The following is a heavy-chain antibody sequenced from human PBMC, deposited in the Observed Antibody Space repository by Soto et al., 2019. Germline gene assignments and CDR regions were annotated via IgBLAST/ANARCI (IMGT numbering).Heavy chain of an antibody. Sequence: SETLSLTCAVYGGSVNGYYWNWIRQPPGKGLEWIGEITPTGGTHYNPSLKSRVTMSVDTSKNQFSLRLSSVTAADTAIYYCATRITVFGLLIPPFDPWGQGTQVTVSS. CDR1: GGSVNGYY. CDR3: ATRITVFGLLIPPFDP. CDR2: ITPTGGT. J-gene: IGHJ5*02. V-gene: IGHV4-34*01. D-gene: IGHD3-3*01.